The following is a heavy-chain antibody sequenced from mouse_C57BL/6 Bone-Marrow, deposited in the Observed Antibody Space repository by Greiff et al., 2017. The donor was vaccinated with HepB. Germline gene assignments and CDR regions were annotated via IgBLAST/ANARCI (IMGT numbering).Heavy chain of an antibody. V-gene: IGHV5-15*01. CDR1: GFTFSDYG. CDR3: ARHRRYAMDY. J-gene: IGHJ4*01. CDR2: ISNLAYSI. Sequence: EVQLMESGGGLVQPGGSLKLSCAASGFTFSDYGMAWVRQAPRKGPEWVAFISNLAYSIYYADTVTGRFTISRENSKNTLYLEMSSLRSEDTAMYYCARHRRYAMDYWGQGTSVTVSS.